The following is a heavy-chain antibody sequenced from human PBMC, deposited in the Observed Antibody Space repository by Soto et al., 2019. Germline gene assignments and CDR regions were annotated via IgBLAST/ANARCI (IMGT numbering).Heavy chain of an antibody. CDR3: ARETLYGGKFLAYYYYGMDV. CDR1: GGSISSGGYS. J-gene: IGHJ6*02. Sequence: PSETLSLTCAVSGGSISSGGYSWSWIRQPPGKGLEWIGYIYHSGSTYYNPSLKSRVTISVDSSKNQSSLKLSSVTAADTAVYYCARETLYGGKFLAYYYYGMDVWGQGTTVTV. CDR2: IYHSGST. V-gene: IGHV4-30-2*01. D-gene: IGHD4-17*01.